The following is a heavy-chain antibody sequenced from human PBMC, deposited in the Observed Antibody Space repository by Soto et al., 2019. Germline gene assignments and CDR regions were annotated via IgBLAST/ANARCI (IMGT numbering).Heavy chain of an antibody. J-gene: IGHJ6*02. CDR3: ARDLYSGYDPNGGYYYGMDV. CDR1: GFTFSSYA. V-gene: IGHV3-33*08. Sequence: GGSLRLSCAASGFTFSSYAMTWVRQAPGKGLEWMAVIWYDGSNKYYADSVKGRFTISRDNSKNTLYLQMNSLRAEDTAVYYCARDLYSGYDPNGGYYYGMDVWGQGTTVTVSS. D-gene: IGHD5-12*01. CDR2: IWYDGSNK.